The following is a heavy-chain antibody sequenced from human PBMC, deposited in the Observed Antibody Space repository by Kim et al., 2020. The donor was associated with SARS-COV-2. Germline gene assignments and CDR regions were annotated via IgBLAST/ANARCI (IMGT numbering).Heavy chain of an antibody. Sequence: ASVKVSCKASGYTFTGYYIQWVRQAPGQGLEWMGRINPNSGGTNSAQKFQGRVTMTRDTSISTAYMELSRLRSDDTAVYYCARDSVTNEVYSTYFYYGRDVWGQGTTVTVSS. D-gene: IGHD1-26*01. CDR2: INPNSGGT. CDR1: GYTFTGYY. V-gene: IGHV1-2*06. CDR3: ARDSVTNEVYSTYFYYGRDV. J-gene: IGHJ6*02.